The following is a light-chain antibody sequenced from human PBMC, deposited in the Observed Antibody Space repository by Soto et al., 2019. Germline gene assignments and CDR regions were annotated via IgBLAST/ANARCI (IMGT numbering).Light chain of an antibody. Sequence: AIRMTQSPSSLSASTGDRVTITCRASQGISSYLAWYQQQPGKAPKLLIYAASTLQSGVPSRFSGSGSGTDFTLTISCLQSEDFATYYCQQYYSYPTFGGGTKVEIK. V-gene: IGKV1-8*01. CDR2: AAS. J-gene: IGKJ4*01. CDR1: QGISSY. CDR3: QQYYSYPT.